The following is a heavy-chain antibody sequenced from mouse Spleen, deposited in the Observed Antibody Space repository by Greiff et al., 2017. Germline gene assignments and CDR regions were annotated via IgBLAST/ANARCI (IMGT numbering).Heavy chain of an antibody. J-gene: IGHJ4*01. CDR1: GFSLTGYG. CDR3: ARRGSSATAMDY. V-gene: IGHV2-6-7*01. Sequence: QVQLKESGPGLVAPSPSLSISCTASGFSLTGYGVNWVRQPPGQGLEWLGMICGDGSTAYNSALKSRLSISKDDSKSQIFLKMNSLQTADAARYYYARRGSSATAMDYWGQGTSVTVSS. D-gene: IGHD6-1*01. CDR2: ICGDGST.